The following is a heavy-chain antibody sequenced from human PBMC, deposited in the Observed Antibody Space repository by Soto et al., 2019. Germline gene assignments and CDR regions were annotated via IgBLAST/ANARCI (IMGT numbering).Heavy chain of an antibody. CDR3: AKGRPVYTMIVVYFDY. D-gene: IGHD3-22*01. CDR2: ISGSGGST. J-gene: IGHJ4*02. V-gene: IGHV3-23*01. CDR1: GFTFSSYA. Sequence: PGGSLRLSCAASGFTFSSYAMSWVRQAPGKGLEWVSAISGSGGSTYYADSVKGRFTISRDNSKNTLYLQMNSLRAEDTAVYYCAKGRPVYTMIVVYFDYWGQGTLVTVSS.